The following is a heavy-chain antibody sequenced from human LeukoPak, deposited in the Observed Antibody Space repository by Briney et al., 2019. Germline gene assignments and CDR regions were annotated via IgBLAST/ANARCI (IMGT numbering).Heavy chain of an antibody. CDR2: IYYSGST. D-gene: IGHD2-15*01. CDR3: ARPLGYCSGGSCRNWYFDL. CDR1: GGSISSSSYY. Sequence: SETLSLTCTVSGGSISSSSYYWGWIRQPPGKGLEWIGSIYYSGSTYYNPSLKSRVTISVDTSKNQFSLKLSSVTAAGTAVYYCARPLGYCSGGSCRNWYFDLWGRGTLVTVSS. J-gene: IGHJ2*01. V-gene: IGHV4-39*01.